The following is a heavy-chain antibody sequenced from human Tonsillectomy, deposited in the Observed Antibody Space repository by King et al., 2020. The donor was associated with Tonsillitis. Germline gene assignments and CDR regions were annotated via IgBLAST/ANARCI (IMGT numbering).Heavy chain of an antibody. Sequence: QLQESGPGLVKPSETLSLSCTVSGGSISDSRYSWTWIRQPPGKGLEWIGSIFYSGTTYHNPSLKSRVTISVDTSKNQFSLKLTSMTAADTAVYYCARLGGRTAEDGGQGPLVTVSS. D-gene: IGHD3-10*01. V-gene: IGHV4-39*01. CDR2: IFYSGTT. CDR3: ARLGGRTAED. CDR1: GGSISDSRYS. J-gene: IGHJ4*02.